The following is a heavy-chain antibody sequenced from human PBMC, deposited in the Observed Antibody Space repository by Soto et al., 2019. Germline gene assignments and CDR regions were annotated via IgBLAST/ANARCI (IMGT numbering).Heavy chain of an antibody. CDR1: GGSISSYY. CDR3: ARLDSSAYYYYYGMDV. D-gene: IGHD3-22*01. V-gene: IGHV4-59*08. J-gene: IGHJ6*02. Sequence: PSETVSLTCTVSGGSISSYYWSWIRQPPGKGLEWIGYIYYSGSTNYNPSLKSRVAISVDTSKNQFSLKLTSVTAADTAVYYCARLDSSAYYYYYGMDVWGQGATVTVSS. CDR2: IYYSGST.